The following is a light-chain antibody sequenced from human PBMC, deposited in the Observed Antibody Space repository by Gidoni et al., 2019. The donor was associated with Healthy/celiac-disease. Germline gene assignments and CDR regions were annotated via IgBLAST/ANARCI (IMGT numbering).Light chain of an antibody. CDR1: QSLLHSNGYNY. V-gene: IGKV2-28*01. J-gene: IGKJ3*01. Sequence: DSVMNKSPLSLPVTPGEPASISCRSSQSLLHSNGYNYLDWYLQKPGQSPHLLIYLGSNRASGVPDRFSGSGSGTDFTLKISRVEAEDVGVYYCMQALQTPFTFGPGTKVDIK. CDR3: MQALQTPFT. CDR2: LGS.